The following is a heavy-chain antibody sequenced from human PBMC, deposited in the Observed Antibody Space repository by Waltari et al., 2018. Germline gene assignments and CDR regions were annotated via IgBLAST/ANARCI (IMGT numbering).Heavy chain of an antibody. Sequence: QVQLQQWGAGLLKPSETLSLTCAVYGGSFSGYYWSWIRQPPGKGLEWIGEINHSGSTNYNPSLKSRITISVDTSKSQFSRKLSSVTAADTAVYYCARDRGLRRLSTFEIWGQGTMVTVSS. CDR3: ARDRGLRRLSTFEI. J-gene: IGHJ3*02. D-gene: IGHD3-16*02. V-gene: IGHV4-34*01. CDR2: INHSGST. CDR1: GGSFSGYY.